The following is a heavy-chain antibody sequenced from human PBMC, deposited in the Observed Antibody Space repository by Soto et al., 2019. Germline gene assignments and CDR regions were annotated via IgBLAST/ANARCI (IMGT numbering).Heavy chain of an antibody. Sequence: SGPTLVNPTQTLTLTCTFSRFSLSTSGVGVGWIRQPPGKALEWLGRIDWDDDDFYSTSLKARLTISKDTSKNQVILTMTNVDPVDTATYYCARDGRAYYYDSSGYYHFDYWGQGTLVTVSS. J-gene: IGHJ4*02. D-gene: IGHD3-22*01. CDR2: IDWDDDD. V-gene: IGHV2-70*12. CDR3: ARDGRAYYYDSSGYYHFDY. CDR1: RFSLSTSGVG.